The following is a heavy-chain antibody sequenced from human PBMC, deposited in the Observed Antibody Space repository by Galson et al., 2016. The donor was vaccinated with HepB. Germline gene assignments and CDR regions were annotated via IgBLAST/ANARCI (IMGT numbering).Heavy chain of an antibody. CDR2: ITGSGVSS. J-gene: IGHJ2*01. CDR3: AKDGGTWGYYYGDWNLDL. V-gene: IGHV3-23*01. D-gene: IGHD3-16*01. Sequence: SLRLSCAASGFTISSYWMTWVRQAPGKGLHWVSTITGSGVSSYYADSVKGRFTTSRDNSKNILYLQMNSLRADDTAVYYCAKDGGTWGYYYGDWNLDLWGRGTLVTVSS. CDR1: GFTISSYW.